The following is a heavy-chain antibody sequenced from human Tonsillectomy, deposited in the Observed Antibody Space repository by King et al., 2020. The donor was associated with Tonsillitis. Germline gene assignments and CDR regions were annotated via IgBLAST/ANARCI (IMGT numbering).Heavy chain of an antibody. J-gene: IGHJ4*02. D-gene: IGHD6-13*01. V-gene: IGHV1-18*01. CDR1: GYTFTSYG. Sequence: VQLVESGAEVKKPGASVKVSCKASGYTFTSYGFSWVRQAPGQGLEWLGWISAYNGNTNYAQKLQGRVTMTTDTSTCTAYMELRSLRSDDTAVYYCARDIAPAAGQRYFDYWGQGTLVTVSS. CDR3: ARDIAPAAGQRYFDY. CDR2: ISAYNGNT.